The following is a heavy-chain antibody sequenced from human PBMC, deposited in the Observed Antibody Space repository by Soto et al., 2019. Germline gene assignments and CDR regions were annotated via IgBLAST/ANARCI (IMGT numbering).Heavy chain of an antibody. V-gene: IGHV3-23*01. CDR1: GFNITSYA. D-gene: IGHD3-3*01. CDR2: MSGRGGYT. CDR3: ARYVGSTIYNWFDP. Sequence: GGSLRLSCAASGFNITSYAMSWVRQAPGKGLEWVPAMSGRGGYTYYADSVKGRFTISRDNSKNMLFLQMSSLRAEDTAVYYCARYVGSTIYNWFDPWGQGTLVTVSS. J-gene: IGHJ5*02.